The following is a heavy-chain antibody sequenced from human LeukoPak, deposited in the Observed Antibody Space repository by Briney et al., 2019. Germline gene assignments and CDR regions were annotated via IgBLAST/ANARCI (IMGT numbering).Heavy chain of an antibody. Sequence: GGSLRLSCVASGFTSRSYGMHWVRQAPGKGLEWVAVIAYDGSNDYYLDAVKGRFTISRDNAKNSLYLQMNSLRAEDTAVYYCARDPYSSSSFDFWGQGTLVTVSS. CDR2: IAYDGSND. V-gene: IGHV3-30*03. J-gene: IGHJ4*02. D-gene: IGHD6-6*01. CDR3: ARDPYSSSSFDF. CDR1: GFTSRSYG.